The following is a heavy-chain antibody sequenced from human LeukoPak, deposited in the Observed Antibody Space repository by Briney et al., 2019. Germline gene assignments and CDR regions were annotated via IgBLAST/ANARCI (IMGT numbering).Heavy chain of an antibody. CDR1: GFTFIKYW. Sequence: GGSLRLSCAASGFTFIKYWMLWVRQALGKGLESVSRINTDGTVTTYADSVKGRFTVSIDNADNTMFLQMNSVRDEDTAVYYCATKQWLAPPPDSWGQGTPVTVSS. V-gene: IGHV3-74*01. CDR3: ATKQWLAPPPDS. CDR2: INTDGTVT. J-gene: IGHJ4*02. D-gene: IGHD6-19*01.